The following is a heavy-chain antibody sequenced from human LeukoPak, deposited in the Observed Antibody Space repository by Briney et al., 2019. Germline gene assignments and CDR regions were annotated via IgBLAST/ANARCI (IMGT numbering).Heavy chain of an antibody. D-gene: IGHD3-3*01. CDR2: IKQDGSAK. Sequence: PGGSLRLSCAASGFTFSDYYMSWVRQAPGKGLEWVANIKQDGSAKYYVDSAKGRFTISRDNAKDSLYLQMNSLRADDTAVYYCARGAAFGVANWFDPWGQGTLVTVSS. CDR3: ARGAAFGVANWFDP. V-gene: IGHV3-7*03. CDR1: GFTFSDYY. J-gene: IGHJ5*02.